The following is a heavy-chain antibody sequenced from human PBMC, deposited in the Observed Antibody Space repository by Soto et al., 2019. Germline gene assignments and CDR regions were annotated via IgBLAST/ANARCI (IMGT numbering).Heavy chain of an antibody. CDR3: ASLLWFGELGGYGMDV. Sequence: EPLSLTCTVSGGSISSYYWSWIRQPPGKGQEWIGYIYYSGSTNYNPSLKSRVTISVDTSKNQFSLKLSSVTAADTAVYYCASLLWFGELGGYGMDVWGQGTTVTVSS. D-gene: IGHD3-10*01. J-gene: IGHJ6*02. CDR2: IYYSGST. V-gene: IGHV4-59*08. CDR1: GGSISSYY.